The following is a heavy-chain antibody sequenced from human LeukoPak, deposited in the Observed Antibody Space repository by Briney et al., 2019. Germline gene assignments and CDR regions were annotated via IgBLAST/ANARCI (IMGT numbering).Heavy chain of an antibody. Sequence: PGGSLRLSCTASGFTFDDYAMSWVRQAPGKGLEWVGFIRSKAFGGTTEYAASVKGRFTISRDDSKSIAYLQMNSLKTEDTAVYYCARQPPNLYDILTGYYPVGAFDMWGQGTMVTVSS. CDR2: IRSKAFGGTT. J-gene: IGHJ3*02. D-gene: IGHD3-9*01. CDR3: ARQPPNLYDILTGYYPVGAFDM. CDR1: GFTFDDYA. V-gene: IGHV3-49*04.